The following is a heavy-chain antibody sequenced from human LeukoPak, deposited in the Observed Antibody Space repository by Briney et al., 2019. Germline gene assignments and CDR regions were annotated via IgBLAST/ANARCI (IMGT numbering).Heavy chain of an antibody. CDR3: ARGPYSSGWDY. V-gene: IGHV3-23*01. D-gene: IGHD6-19*01. J-gene: IGHJ4*02. Sequence: GGSLRLSCAASGFTFSNAWMSWVRQAPGKGLEWVSAISGSGGSTYYADSVKGRFTISRDNSKNTLYLQMNSLRAEDTAVYYCARGPYSSGWDYWGQGTLVTVSS. CDR1: GFTFSNAW. CDR2: ISGSGGST.